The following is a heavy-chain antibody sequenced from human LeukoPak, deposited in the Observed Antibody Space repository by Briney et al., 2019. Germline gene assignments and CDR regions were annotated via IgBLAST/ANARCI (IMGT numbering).Heavy chain of an antibody. CDR2: ISWDGGST. CDR3: VRDWGGPDDY. D-gene: IGHD3-16*01. V-gene: IGHV3-43D*03. J-gene: IGHJ4*02. Sequence: GGSLRLSCAASGFTFDDYAMHWVRQAPGKGLEWVSLISWDGGSTYYADSVKGRFTISRDNAKNSMSMQMNSLRADDTAIYYCVRDWGGPDDYWGQGTLVSVSS. CDR1: GFTFDDYA.